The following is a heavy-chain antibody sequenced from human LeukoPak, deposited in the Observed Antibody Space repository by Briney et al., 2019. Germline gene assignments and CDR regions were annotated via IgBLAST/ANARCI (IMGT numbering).Heavy chain of an antibody. CDR2: ISYDGSNK. CDR1: GFTFSSYG. V-gene: IGHV3-30*18. D-gene: IGHD4/OR15-4a*01. J-gene: IGHJ4*02. CDR3: AKESGALGAPLYDY. Sequence: GSLRLSCAASGFTFSSYGMHWVRQAPGKGLEWVAVISYDGSNKYYADSVKGRFTISRDNSKNMLYLQMNSLRAEDTAVYYCAKESGALGAPLYDYWGQGTLVTGSS.